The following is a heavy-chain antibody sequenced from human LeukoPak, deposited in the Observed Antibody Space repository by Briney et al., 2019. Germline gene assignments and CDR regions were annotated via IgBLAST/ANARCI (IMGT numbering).Heavy chain of an antibody. Sequence: GGSLRLSYAASGFTFDDYGMSWVRQAPGKGLEWVSGINWNGGSTGYADSVKGRFTISRDNAKNSLYLQMNSLRAEDTALYYCASSLGIAARLGGSYYYYMDVWGKGTTVTVSS. J-gene: IGHJ6*03. V-gene: IGHV3-20*03. CDR3: ASSLGIAARLGGSYYYYMDV. CDR2: INWNGGST. CDR1: GFTFDDYG. D-gene: IGHD6-6*01.